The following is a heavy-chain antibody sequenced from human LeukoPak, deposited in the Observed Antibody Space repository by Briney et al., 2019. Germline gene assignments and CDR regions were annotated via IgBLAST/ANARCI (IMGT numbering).Heavy chain of an antibody. V-gene: IGHV1-8*01. J-gene: IGHJ5*02. Sequence: GASVKVSCKASGYTFTSYDINWVRPATGQGLDWMGWMNPNSGNTGYAQKFQGRVTMTRNTSISTAYMELSSLRSEDTAVYYCARGRRKIGGINWFDPWGQGTLVTVSS. CDR3: ARGRRKIGGINWFDP. CDR2: MNPNSGNT. CDR1: GYTFTSYD.